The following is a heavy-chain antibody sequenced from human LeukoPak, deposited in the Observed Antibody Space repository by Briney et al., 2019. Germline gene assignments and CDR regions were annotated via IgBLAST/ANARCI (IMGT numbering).Heavy chain of an antibody. J-gene: IGHJ4*02. D-gene: IGHD4-23*01. CDR1: GFTFSSYG. CDR2: ISYDERNK. Sequence: GGSLRLSCAASGFTFSSYGMHWVRQAPGKGLEWVAVISYDERNKFYADSVKGRFTISRDNSKDTLYLQMNSLRAEDTAVYYCANGASGGNSYYFDYWGQGTLVTVSS. CDR3: ANGASGGNSYYFDY. V-gene: IGHV3-30*18.